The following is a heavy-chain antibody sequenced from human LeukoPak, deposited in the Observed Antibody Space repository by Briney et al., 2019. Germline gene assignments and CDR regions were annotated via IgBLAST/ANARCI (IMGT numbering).Heavy chain of an antibody. J-gene: IGHJ4*02. CDR1: GFTFSDYY. D-gene: IGHD4-11*01. CDR2: ISSSGSTI. CDR3: AKATTYSSPVGNFDY. Sequence: PGGSLRLSCAASGFTFSDYYMSWIRQAPGKGLEWVSYISSSGSTIYYADSVKGRFTISRDNAKNSLYLQMNSLRAEDTAVYYCAKATTYSSPVGNFDYWGQGTLVTVSS. V-gene: IGHV3-11*01.